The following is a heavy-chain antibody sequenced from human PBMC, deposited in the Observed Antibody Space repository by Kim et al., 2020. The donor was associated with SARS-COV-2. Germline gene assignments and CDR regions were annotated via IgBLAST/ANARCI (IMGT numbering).Heavy chain of an antibody. CDR1: GYTFTSYY. CDR3: ARDPVDSSGWYAPFYF. D-gene: IGHD6-19*01. CDR2: INPSGGST. V-gene: IGHV1-46*01. J-gene: IGHJ4*02. Sequence: ASVKVSCKASGYTFTSYYMHWVRQAPGQGLEWMGIINPSGGSTSYAQKFQGRVTMTRDTSTSTVYMELSSLRSEDTAVYYCARDPVDSSGWYAPFYFWGQGTLVTVSS.